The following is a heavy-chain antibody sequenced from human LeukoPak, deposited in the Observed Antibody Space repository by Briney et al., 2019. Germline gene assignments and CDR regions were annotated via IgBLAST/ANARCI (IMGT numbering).Heavy chain of an antibody. D-gene: IGHD3-16*01. Sequence: SETLSLTCTVSGGSISSYYWSWIRQPPGKGLEWMGYTYYSGSTNYNPSLKSRVTISVDTSKNQFSLKLSSVTAADMAVYYCARRGLSSYFDYWGQGTLVTVSS. CDR3: ARRGLSSYFDY. CDR1: GGSISSYY. J-gene: IGHJ4*02. CDR2: TYYSGST. V-gene: IGHV4-59*08.